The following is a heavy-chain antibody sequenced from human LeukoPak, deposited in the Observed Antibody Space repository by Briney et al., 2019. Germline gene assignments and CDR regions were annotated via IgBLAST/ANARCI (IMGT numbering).Heavy chain of an antibody. CDR2: ILPRSDET. J-gene: IGHJ4*02. CDR3: ARDGEYGTGSYYRGCFDY. D-gene: IGHD3-10*01. CDR1: GYSFTAFY. Sequence: DSVTVSCKASGYSFTAFYIHWVRQAPGQGLEWMGWILPRSDETKHTNTFQGRVTMARDTSISTAYMDLGSLGSDDTAVYYCARDGEYGTGSYYRGCFDYWGQGILVTVSS. V-gene: IGHV1-2*02.